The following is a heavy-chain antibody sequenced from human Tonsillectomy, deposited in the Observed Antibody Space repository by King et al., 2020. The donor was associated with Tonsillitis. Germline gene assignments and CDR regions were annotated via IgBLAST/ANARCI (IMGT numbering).Heavy chain of an antibody. CDR2: IYHSGST. V-gene: IGHV4-38-2*01. D-gene: IGHD3-16*01. Sequence: QLQESGPGLVKPSETLSLTCAVSGYSISSGYYWGWIRQPPGKGLEWIGSIYHSGSTYYNPSLKSRVTISVDTSKNQFSLKLSSVTAADTAMYYCARGGIYYYYGMDVWGQGTTVTVSS. CDR3: ARGGIYYYYGMDV. J-gene: IGHJ6*02. CDR1: GYSISSGYY.